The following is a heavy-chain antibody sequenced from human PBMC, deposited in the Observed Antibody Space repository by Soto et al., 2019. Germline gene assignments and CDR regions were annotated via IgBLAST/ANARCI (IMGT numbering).Heavy chain of an antibody. V-gene: IGHV4-31*03. D-gene: IGHD3-10*01. CDR3: ARAGDPYTMVPEIPLFDY. J-gene: IGHJ4*02. CDR1: GGSISSGGYY. CDR2: IYYSGST. Sequence: SETLSLTCTVSGGSISSGGYYWSWIRQHPGKGLEWIGYIYYSGSTYYNPSLKSRVTISVDTSKNQFSLKLSSVTAADTAVYYCARAGDPYTMVPEIPLFDYWGQGTLVTVS.